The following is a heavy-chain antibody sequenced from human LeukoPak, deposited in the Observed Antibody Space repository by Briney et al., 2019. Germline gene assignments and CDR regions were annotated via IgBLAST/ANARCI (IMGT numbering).Heavy chain of an antibody. CDR2: IYTSGSI. Sequence: SETLSLTCTVSGGSISSYYWSWIRQPAGKGLEWTGRIYTSGSINYNPSLKSRVTMSVDTSKNQFSLKLSSVTAADTAVYYCAREAMVRGVPYYYYGMDVWGQGTTVTVSS. D-gene: IGHD3-10*01. CDR3: AREAMVRGVPYYYYGMDV. V-gene: IGHV4-4*07. J-gene: IGHJ6*02. CDR1: GGSISSYY.